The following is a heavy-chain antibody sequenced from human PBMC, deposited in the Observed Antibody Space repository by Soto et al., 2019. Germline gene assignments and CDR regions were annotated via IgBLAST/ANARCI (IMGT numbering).Heavy chain of an antibody. V-gene: IGHV3-30-3*01. CDR1: GFTFSSYA. J-gene: IGHJ4*02. D-gene: IGHD3-3*01. CDR3: ARDPSITIFGVVTYYFDY. Sequence: PGGSLRLSCAASGFTFSSYAMHWVRQAPGKGLEWVAVISYDGSNKYYADSVKGRFTISRDNSKNTLYLQMNSLRAEDTAVYYCARDPSITIFGVVTYYFDYWGQGTLVTVS. CDR2: ISYDGSNK.